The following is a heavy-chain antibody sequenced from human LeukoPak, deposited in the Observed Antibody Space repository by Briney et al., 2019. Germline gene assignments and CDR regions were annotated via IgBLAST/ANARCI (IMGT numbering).Heavy chain of an antibody. J-gene: IGHJ6*03. V-gene: IGHV3-15*01. CDR3: TTGIGQALYYYYMDV. CDR2: IKSRTDGGTT. CDR1: GFTFSNAW. Sequence: PGGSLRLSCAASGFTFSNAWMSWVRQAPGKGLEWVGRIKSRTDGGTTDYAAPVKGRFTISRDDSKNTLYLQMNSLKTEDTAVYYCTTGIGQALYYYYMDVWGKGTTVTVSS.